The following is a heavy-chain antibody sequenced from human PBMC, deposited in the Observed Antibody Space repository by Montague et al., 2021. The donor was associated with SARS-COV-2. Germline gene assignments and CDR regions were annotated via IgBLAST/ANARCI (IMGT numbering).Heavy chain of an antibody. CDR3: ARMPVLLWFGELGYYGMDV. V-gene: IGHV2-70*01. CDR2: IDWDXDK. D-gene: IGHD3-10*01. CDR1: GFSLSTSGMC. Sequence: PALVKPTQTLTLTCTFSGFSLSTSGMCVSWIRQPPGKALEWLALIDWDXDKYSSTSLKTRLTISKDTSKNQVVLTMTNMDPVDTATYYCARMPVLLWFGELGYYGMDVWGQGTTVTVSS. J-gene: IGHJ6*02.